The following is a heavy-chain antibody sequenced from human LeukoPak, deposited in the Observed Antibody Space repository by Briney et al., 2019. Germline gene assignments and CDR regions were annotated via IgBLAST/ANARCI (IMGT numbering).Heavy chain of an antibody. J-gene: IGHJ4*02. V-gene: IGHV3-48*01. CDR1: GFAFSSYN. CDR2: IGSSGSPT. Sequence: GGSLRLSCAASGFAFSSYNMNWVRQAPGKGLEWISYIGSSGSPTHYADSVGGRFTISRGNAKNSLYLQMNSLRAEDTAVYYCARDQDSELDYWGQGTLVTVSS. CDR3: ARDQDSELDY.